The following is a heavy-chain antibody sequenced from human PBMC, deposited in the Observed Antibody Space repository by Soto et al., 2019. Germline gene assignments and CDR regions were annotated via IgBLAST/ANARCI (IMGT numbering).Heavy chain of an antibody. Sequence: QVQLVQSGAEVKKPGSSVKVSCKASGGTFSSYAISWVRQAPGQGLEWMGGIIPIFGTANYAQKFQGRVTITXGEXTXKAYMELSSLRSEDTAVYYCAIPKGRLRGGDDAFDIWGQGTMVTVSS. CDR2: IIPIFGTA. CDR1: GGTFSSYA. D-gene: IGHD4-17*01. V-gene: IGHV1-69*05. CDR3: AIPKGRLRGGDDAFDI. J-gene: IGHJ3*02.